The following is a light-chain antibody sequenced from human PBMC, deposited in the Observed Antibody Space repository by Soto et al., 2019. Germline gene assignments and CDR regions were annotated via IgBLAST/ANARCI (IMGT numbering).Light chain of an antibody. V-gene: IGKV3-11*01. CDR3: QQRSNLPPT. J-gene: IGKJ5*01. Sequence: EIVLTQSPGTLSLSPGERANLSCRASQFIDRYLAWYRQIPGQAPRLLIYDASNRATGIPVRFSGGGSGTDFTLTISSLEPEDFAVYYCQQRSNLPPTFGQGTRLEIK. CDR2: DAS. CDR1: QFIDRY.